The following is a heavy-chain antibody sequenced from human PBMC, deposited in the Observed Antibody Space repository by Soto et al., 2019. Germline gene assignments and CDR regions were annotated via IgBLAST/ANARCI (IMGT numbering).Heavy chain of an antibody. CDR1: GYTFTGDY. Sequence: ASVKVSCKASGYTFTGDYIHWVRQAPGQGLGGMGWINSDSGGTNYAQKFQGRVTMTRDTSITTAYMELRWLRADDTAVYYCARLGTTVTTSDYWGQGTLVTVSS. J-gene: IGHJ4*02. V-gene: IGHV1-2*02. D-gene: IGHD4-4*01. CDR2: INSDSGGT. CDR3: ARLGTTVTTSDY.